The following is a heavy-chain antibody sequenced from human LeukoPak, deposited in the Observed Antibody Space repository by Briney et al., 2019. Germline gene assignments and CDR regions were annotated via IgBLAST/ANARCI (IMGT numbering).Heavy chain of an antibody. CDR1: GGSISSYY. CDR2: IYYSGST. Sequence: SETLSLTCTVSGGSISSYYWSWIRQPPGKGLEWIGYIYYSGSTNYNPSLKSRVTISVDTSKNQFSLKLSSVTAADTAVYYCAGMITMVRGLGWFDPWGQGTLVTVSS. J-gene: IGHJ5*02. D-gene: IGHD3-10*01. V-gene: IGHV4-59*01. CDR3: AGMITMVRGLGWFDP.